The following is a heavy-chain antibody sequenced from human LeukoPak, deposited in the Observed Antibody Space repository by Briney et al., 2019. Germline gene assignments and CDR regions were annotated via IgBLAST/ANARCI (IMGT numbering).Heavy chain of an antibody. V-gene: IGHV3-48*03. Sequence: GGSLRLSCAASGFTFSSYEMNWVRQAPGKGLEWVSYISSSGSTIYYADSVKGRFTISRDNAENSLYLQMNSLRAEDTAVYYCALWDSGYAFDYWGQGTLVTVSS. CDR1: GFTFSSYE. J-gene: IGHJ4*02. CDR2: ISSSGSTI. CDR3: ALWDSGYAFDY. D-gene: IGHD5-12*01.